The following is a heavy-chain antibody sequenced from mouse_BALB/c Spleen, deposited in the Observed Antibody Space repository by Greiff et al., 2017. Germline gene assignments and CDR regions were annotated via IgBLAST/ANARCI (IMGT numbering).Heavy chain of an antibody. CDR1: GFTFSSYA. Sequence: EVQLVESGGGLVKPGGSLKLSCAASGFTFSSYAMSWVRQTPEKRLEWVATISSGGSYTYYPDSVKGRFTISRDNAKNTLYLQMSSLRSEDTAMYYCARQGEITTALYAMDYWGQGTSVTVSS. CDR3: ARQGEITTALYAMDY. CDR2: ISSGGSYT. D-gene: IGHD1-2*01. V-gene: IGHV5-9-3*01. J-gene: IGHJ4*01.